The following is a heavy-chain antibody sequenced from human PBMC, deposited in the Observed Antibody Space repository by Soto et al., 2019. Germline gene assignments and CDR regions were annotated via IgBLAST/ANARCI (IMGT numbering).Heavy chain of an antibody. D-gene: IGHD5-12*01. CDR1: GFTFSNAW. J-gene: IGHJ4*02. CDR2: IKSKTDGGTT. V-gene: IGHV3-15*01. Sequence: GGSLRLSCAASGFTFSNAWMSWVRQAPGKGLEWVGRIKSKTDGGTTEYAAPVKGRFTISRVDSKNTLYLQMNSLKTEDTAVYYCTTDGEWLLPVFDYWGQGTLVTVSS. CDR3: TTDGEWLLPVFDY.